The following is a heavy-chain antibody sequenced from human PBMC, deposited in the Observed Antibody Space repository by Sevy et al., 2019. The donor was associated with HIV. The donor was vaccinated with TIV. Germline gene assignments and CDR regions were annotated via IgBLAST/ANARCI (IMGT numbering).Heavy chain of an antibody. J-gene: IGHJ4*02. V-gene: IGHV3-33*01. Sequence: GGSLRLSCAASGFTFSTYGMHWVRQAPGKGLEWLAVIWFDGSNEYYADSVKGRFTISGDIAKNTLHLQMNSLRAEDTAVYYCARDLEFYDYGVYGPAFNPDYWGRRTLVTVSS. CDR3: ARDLEFYDYGVYGPAFNPDY. D-gene: IGHD4-17*01. CDR1: GFTFSTYG. CDR2: IWFDGSNE.